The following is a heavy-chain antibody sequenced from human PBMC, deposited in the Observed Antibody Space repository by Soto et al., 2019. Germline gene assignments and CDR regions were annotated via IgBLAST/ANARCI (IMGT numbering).Heavy chain of an antibody. CDR1: GFTFSNYA. V-gene: IGHV3-30-3*01. Sequence: QVQLVESGGGVVQPGGSLRLSCAASGFTFSNYAMHWVRQAPGKGLECLAVIAYDGSNAFYRDSVKGRFTSSRDNSENTLYLHMNSLRSEDTGVYYCARGDREDILVVVGARPGEYGIDIWGQATTVTVSS. J-gene: IGHJ6*02. D-gene: IGHD2-15*01. CDR3: ARGDREDILVVVGARPGEYGIDI. CDR2: IAYDGSNA.